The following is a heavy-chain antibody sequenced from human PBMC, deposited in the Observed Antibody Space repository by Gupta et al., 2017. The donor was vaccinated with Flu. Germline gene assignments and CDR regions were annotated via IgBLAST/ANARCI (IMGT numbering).Heavy chain of an antibody. J-gene: IGHJ4*02. D-gene: IGHD3-9*01. CDR2: IDWEDEK. CDR3: SRTNQTFEAGGSGLEV. V-gene: IGHV2-70*04. CDR1: CISVASRGVR. Sequence: VTLKESGPVLVKPTQSLTLTCSLSCISVASRGVRVNWIRQTPETAPEWLERIDWEDEKGDRKSLQSRLYISKERHKNAVVLKLKNVGPMDTGTYFCSRTNQTFEAGGSGLEVWGQGILGTVAS.